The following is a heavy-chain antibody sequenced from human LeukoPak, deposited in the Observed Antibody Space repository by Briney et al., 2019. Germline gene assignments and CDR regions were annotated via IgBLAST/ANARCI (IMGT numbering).Heavy chain of an antibody. V-gene: IGHV4-39*01. Sequence: SETLSLTCTVSGGSINSNNYYWGWIRQPPGKGLEWVGSIYSSGSAYYNPSLKSRVTISVDTSKNQFSLRLSSVTAADTAVYYCQSRYLEWLLEYWGQGTLVTVSS. J-gene: IGHJ4*02. CDR3: QSRYLEWLLEY. CDR2: IYSSGSA. D-gene: IGHD3-3*01. CDR1: GGSINSNNYY.